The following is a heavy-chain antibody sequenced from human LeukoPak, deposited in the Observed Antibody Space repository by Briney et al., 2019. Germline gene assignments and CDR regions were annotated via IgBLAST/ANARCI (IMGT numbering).Heavy chain of an antibody. V-gene: IGHV4-59*08. CDR2: IYYSGST. Sequence: SETLSLTCTVSGGSLSTYYWSWIRQPPGKGLEWIGYIYYSGSTNYNPSLKSRVTISVDTSKTQFSPKLSSVTAADTAVYYCARSRGYSYGTTFLDYWGQGTLVTVSS. D-gene: IGHD5-18*01. CDR3: ARSRGYSYGTTFLDY. J-gene: IGHJ4*02. CDR1: GGSLSTYY.